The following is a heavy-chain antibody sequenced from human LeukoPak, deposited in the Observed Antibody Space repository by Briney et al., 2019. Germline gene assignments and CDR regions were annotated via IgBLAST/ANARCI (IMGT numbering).Heavy chain of an antibody. J-gene: IGHJ6*02. CDR2: IKQDGSEK. Sequence: GGSLRLSCAASGFTFSSYWMSWVRQAPGKGLEWVANIKQDGSEKYYVDSVKGRFTISRDNAKNSLYLQMNSLRAEDTAVYYCARDDCSSTSCYPGDYYYYGTDVWGQGTTVTVSS. D-gene: IGHD2-2*01. V-gene: IGHV3-7*01. CDR1: GFTFSSYW. CDR3: ARDDCSSTSCYPGDYYYYGTDV.